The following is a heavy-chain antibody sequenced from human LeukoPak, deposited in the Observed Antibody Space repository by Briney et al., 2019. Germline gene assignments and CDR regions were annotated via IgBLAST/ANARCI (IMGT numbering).Heavy chain of an antibody. CDR1: GYTLTELS. Sequence: GASVKVSCKVSGYTLTELSMHWVRQAPGKGLEWMGGFDPEDGETIYAQKFQGRVTMTEDTSTDTAYMELSSLRSEDTAVYYCATVPPFPYNWNYVRLDPWGQGTLVTVSS. CDR3: ATVPPFPYNWNYVRLDP. D-gene: IGHD1-7*01. V-gene: IGHV1-24*01. J-gene: IGHJ5*02. CDR2: FDPEDGET.